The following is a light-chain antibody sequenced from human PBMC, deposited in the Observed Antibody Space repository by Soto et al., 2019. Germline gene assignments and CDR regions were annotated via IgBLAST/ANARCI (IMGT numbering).Light chain of an antibody. CDR3: LQHNSYPRA. J-gene: IGKJ1*01. V-gene: IGKV1-17*01. CDR2: AAS. CDR1: QGIGND. Sequence: DIQMTQSPSSLSAFVGDRVTITCRASQGIGNDLGWYQQKPGKAPNRLIYAASSLQSGVPSRFSGSGSGTEFTLTISSLQPEDFATYYCLQHNSYPRAFSQGTKVEIK.